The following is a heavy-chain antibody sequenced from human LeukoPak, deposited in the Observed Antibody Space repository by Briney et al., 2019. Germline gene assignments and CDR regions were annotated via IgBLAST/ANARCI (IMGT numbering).Heavy chain of an antibody. CDR3: ARSELVTVVAATWWFDP. D-gene: IGHD2-15*01. CDR1: GYTFTGYY. V-gene: IGHV1-2*02. J-gene: IGHJ5*02. Sequence: ASVKVSCKASGYTFTGYYMHWVRQAPGQGLEWMGWINPNSGGTNYAQKFQGRVTMTRDTSISTAYMELSRLRSDDTAVYYCARSELVTVVAATWWFDPWGQGTLVTVSS. CDR2: INPNSGGT.